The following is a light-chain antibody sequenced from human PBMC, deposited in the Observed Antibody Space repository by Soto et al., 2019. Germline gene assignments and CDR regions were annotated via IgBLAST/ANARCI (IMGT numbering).Light chain of an antibody. CDR1: QSVDSNY. J-gene: IGKJ1*01. Sequence: GVTLSLGALSLTKREGATLSCRASQSVDSNYLAWYQQKPGQAPRLLIHGASDRGTGTPDRFSGSGSGTDFTLTISRLEPEDFVVYYCPQYGNTLWTSCQVTKADI. CDR3: PQYGNTLWT. CDR2: GAS. V-gene: IGKV3-20*01.